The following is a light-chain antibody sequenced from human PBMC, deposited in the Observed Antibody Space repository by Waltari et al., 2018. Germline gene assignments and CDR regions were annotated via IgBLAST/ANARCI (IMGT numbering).Light chain of an antibody. V-gene: IGKV3-20*01. CDR1: QSISGA. Sequence: EIVLTQSPGTLSLSPGERATLSCRASQSISGALAWYQQKPGQAPRLLIYGASNRATGIPDRFSCSGSGTEFSLTVSRLEPEDFAVYYCQHYVRLPVTFGQVTRLEI. J-gene: IGKJ1*01. CDR3: QHYVRLPVT. CDR2: GAS.